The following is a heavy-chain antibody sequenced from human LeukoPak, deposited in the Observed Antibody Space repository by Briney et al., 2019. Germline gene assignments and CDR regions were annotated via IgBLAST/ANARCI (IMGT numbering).Heavy chain of an antibody. Sequence: ASVKVSCKASGYTFTGYYMHWVRQAPGQGLEWMGWTNPNSGGTNYAQKFQGWVTMTRDTSISTAYMELSRLRSDDTAVYYCATSSTPSSWRGYYYYYYGMDVWGQGTTVTVSS. V-gene: IGHV1-2*04. CDR2: TNPNSGGT. CDR1: GYTFTGYY. D-gene: IGHD6-13*01. J-gene: IGHJ6*02. CDR3: ATSSTPSSWRGYYYYYYGMDV.